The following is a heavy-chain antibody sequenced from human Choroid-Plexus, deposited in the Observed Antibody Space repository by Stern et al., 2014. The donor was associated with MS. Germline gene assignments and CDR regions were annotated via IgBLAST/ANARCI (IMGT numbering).Heavy chain of an antibody. J-gene: IGHJ5*02. D-gene: IGHD2/OR15-2a*01. CDR1: GFTLGSCA. CDR2: VSYDGSNK. V-gene: IGHV3-30*18. Sequence: VQLVQSGGGVVQPGRPLRLSCGASGFTLGSCAMHWVRQAPGKGLEWVASVSYDGSNKYYSDSVKGRFTISRDNSQNTLYMQMSSLRPEDTAVYYCAKDRQYLTYFFDHWGQGSLVTVSS. CDR3: AKDRQYLTYFFDH.